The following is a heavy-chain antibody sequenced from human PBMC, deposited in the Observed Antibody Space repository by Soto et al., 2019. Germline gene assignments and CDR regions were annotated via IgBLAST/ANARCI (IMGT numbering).Heavy chain of an antibody. V-gene: IGHV3-48*03. CDR3: VGGGLSYFDH. Sequence: PGGSLRLSCVASGFPFNNFEMNWIRQAPGKGLEWISYITGGGDTYYADSVKGRFTISRDNAKNSLFLQMNSVGVGDTAVYYCVGGGLSYFDHWGRGTLVTVSS. D-gene: IGHD3-16*01. J-gene: IGHJ4*02. CDR1: GFPFNNFE. CDR2: ITGGGDT.